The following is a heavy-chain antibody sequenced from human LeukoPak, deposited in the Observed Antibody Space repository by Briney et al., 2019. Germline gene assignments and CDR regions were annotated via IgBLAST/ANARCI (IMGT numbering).Heavy chain of an antibody. D-gene: IGHD2-2*01. CDR3: VRDPSYIVVVSSTVTGFDP. V-gene: IGHV1-18*01. J-gene: IGHJ5*02. CDR2: ISAYNGNT. CDR1: GYTFTSYG. Sequence: GASVKVSCKASGYTFTSYGISWVRQAPGQGLEWMAWISAYNGNTNHAQKLQGRVTMTTDTSTSTAYMELRSLRSDDTAVYYCVRDPSYIVVVSSTVTGFDPWGQGTLVTVSS.